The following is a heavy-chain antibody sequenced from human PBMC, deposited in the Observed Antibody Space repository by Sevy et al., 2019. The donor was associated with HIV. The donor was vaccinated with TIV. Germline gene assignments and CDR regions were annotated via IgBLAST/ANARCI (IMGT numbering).Heavy chain of an antibody. CDR3: AKENHAFYYDY. Sequence: GSLRLSCAASGFSFSTYDMSWVRQAPGKGLEWVSSITDSGRATYYADSVKGRFTISRDNSKNTLSLQMNSLRAEDTAIYYCAKENHAFYYDYWGQGTLVTVSS. V-gene: IGHV3-23*01. D-gene: IGHD3-22*01. CDR1: GFSFSTYD. J-gene: IGHJ4*02. CDR2: ITDSGRAT.